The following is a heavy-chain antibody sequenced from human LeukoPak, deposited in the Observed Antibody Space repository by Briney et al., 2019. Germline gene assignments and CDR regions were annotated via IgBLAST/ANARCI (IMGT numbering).Heavy chain of an antibody. CDR2: ISGSGGST. V-gene: IGHV3-23*01. Sequence: XRQXXXXXXEWVSAISGSGGSTYYADSVKGRFTTSRDNSKNTLYLQMNSLRAEDTAVYYCAKGVRGPDYWGQGTLVTVSS. CDR3: AKGVRGPDY. J-gene: IGHJ4*02.